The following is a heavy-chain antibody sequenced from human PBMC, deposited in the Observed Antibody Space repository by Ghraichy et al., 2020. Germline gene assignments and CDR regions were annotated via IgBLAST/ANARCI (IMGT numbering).Heavy chain of an antibody. CDR1: GGSISSSSYY. CDR2: IYYSGST. J-gene: IGHJ6*02. CDR3: ARELLLQATEGGHYYYYYGMDV. D-gene: IGHD3-22*01. Sequence: GSLSLTCTVSGGSISSSSYYWGWIRQPPGKGLEWIGSIYYSGSTYYNPSLKSRVTISVDTSKNQFSLKLSSVTAADTAVYYCARELLLQATEGGHYYYYYGMDVWGQGTTVTVSS. V-gene: IGHV4-39*02.